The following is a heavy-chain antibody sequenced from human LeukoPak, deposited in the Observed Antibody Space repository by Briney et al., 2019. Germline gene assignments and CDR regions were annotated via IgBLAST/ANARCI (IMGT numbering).Heavy chain of an antibody. CDR2: VYASEDA. J-gene: IGHJ4*02. CDR1: GGSISSYY. Sequence: SETLSLTCTVSGGSISSYYWSWIRQPAGKGLEWIGRVYASEDAKYNPALESRVSMSVDAPKNQFSLKLTSVTAADTAVYYCARYGDPNYYFDYWGQGTLVTVSS. V-gene: IGHV4-4*07. CDR3: ARYGDPNYYFDY. D-gene: IGHD2-21*02.